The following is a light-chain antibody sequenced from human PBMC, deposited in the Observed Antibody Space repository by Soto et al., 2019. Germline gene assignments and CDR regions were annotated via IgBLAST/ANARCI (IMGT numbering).Light chain of an antibody. Sequence: DIQMTQSPSSLSASVGDRVTISCWASQSISSYLNWYQQKPGKATKLLISGASSLQSGVPSRFTGSGSWTDFTLTISSLQPEDFATYYCQQTYSTPWTFGQGTKVE. CDR3: QQTYSTPWT. V-gene: IGKV1-39*01. J-gene: IGKJ1*01. CDR2: GAS. CDR1: QSISSY.